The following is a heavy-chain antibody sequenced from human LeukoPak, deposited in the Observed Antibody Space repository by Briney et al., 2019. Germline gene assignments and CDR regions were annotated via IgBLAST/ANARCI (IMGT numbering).Heavy chain of an antibody. V-gene: IGHV4-59*11. J-gene: IGHJ4*02. Sequence: NPSETLSLTCTVSGGSISIHYWSWIRQPPGKGLEWIGYIYYSGTTNYNPSLKSRVTISVDTSKNQFSLKLSSVTAADTAVYYRARDSRDSSGVDYWGQGTLVTVSS. CDR3: ARDSRDSSGVDY. CDR2: IYYSGTT. D-gene: IGHD3-22*01. CDR1: GGSISIHY.